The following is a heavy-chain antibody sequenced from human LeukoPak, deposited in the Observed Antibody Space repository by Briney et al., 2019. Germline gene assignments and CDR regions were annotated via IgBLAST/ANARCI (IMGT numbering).Heavy chain of an antibody. CDR3: ARHRGLYDYVWGSYRTRLDY. J-gene: IGHJ4*02. V-gene: IGHV4-34*01. D-gene: IGHD3-16*02. CDR1: GFSFSSYT. CDR2: INHSGST. Sequence: GSLRLSCAASGFSFSSYTMNWIRQPPGKGLEWIGEINHSGSTNYNPSLKSRVTISVDTSKNQFSLKLSSVTAADTAVYYCARHRGLYDYVWGSYRTRLDYWGQGTLVTVSS.